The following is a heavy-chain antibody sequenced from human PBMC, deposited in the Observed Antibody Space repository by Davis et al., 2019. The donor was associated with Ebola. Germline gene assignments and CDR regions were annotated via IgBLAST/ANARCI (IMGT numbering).Heavy chain of an antibody. CDR3: AGGGSGWFSFIDF. V-gene: IGHV4-4*07. CDR1: GGSISSYY. Sequence: SETLSLTCTVSGGSISSYYWSWIRQPPGKGLEWIGRIYTSGSTNYNPSLKSRVTMSVDTSKNQFSLKLSSVTAADTAVYYCAGGGSGWFSFIDFWGQGTLVTVSS. CDR2: IYTSGST. J-gene: IGHJ4*02. D-gene: IGHD6-19*01.